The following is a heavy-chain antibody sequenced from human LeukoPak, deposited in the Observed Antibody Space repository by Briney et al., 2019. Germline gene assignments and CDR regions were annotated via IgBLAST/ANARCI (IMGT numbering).Heavy chain of an antibody. CDR3: ARRDYIGNWFDP. J-gene: IGHJ5*02. Sequence: SETLSLTCSVSGGSISSSSYYWGWIRQPPGKGLEWIGSIYYSGSTYYNPSLKSRVTISVDTSKNQFSLKLSSVAAADTAVYYCARRDYIGNWFDPWGQGTLVTVSS. V-gene: IGHV4-39*01. D-gene: IGHD4-11*01. CDR2: IYYSGST. CDR1: GGSISSSSYY.